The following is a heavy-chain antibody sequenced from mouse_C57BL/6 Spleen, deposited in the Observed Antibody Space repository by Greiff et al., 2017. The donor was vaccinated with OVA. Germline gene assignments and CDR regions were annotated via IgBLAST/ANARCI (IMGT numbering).Heavy chain of an antibody. V-gene: IGHV8-8*01. Sequence: QVTLKVSGPGILQPSQTLSLTCSFSGFSLSTFGMGVGWIRQPSGKGLEWLAHIWWDDDKYYNPALKSRLTITKDTSKNQVFLKSANVDTADTATYYCARIAEDSSGYGNYFDYWGQGTTLTVSS. D-gene: IGHD3-2*02. CDR1: GFSLSTFGMG. CDR2: IWWDDDK. CDR3: ARIAEDSSGYGNYFDY. J-gene: IGHJ2*01.